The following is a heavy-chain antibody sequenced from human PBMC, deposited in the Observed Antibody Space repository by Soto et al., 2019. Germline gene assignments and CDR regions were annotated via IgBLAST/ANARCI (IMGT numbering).Heavy chain of an antibody. CDR1: GGTFSSYA. CDR2: IIPIFGTA. Sequence: QVQLVQSGAEVKKPGSSVKVSCKASGGTFSSYAINWVRQAPGLGLEWMGGIIPIFGTANYAQKFQGRVTITADKSTNTAYMELRSLRSEDTAVYYCASSPPPTVTMYSRYFDLWGRGTLVTVSS. D-gene: IGHD4-17*01. CDR3: ASSPPPTVTMYSRYFDL. V-gene: IGHV1-69*14. J-gene: IGHJ2*01.